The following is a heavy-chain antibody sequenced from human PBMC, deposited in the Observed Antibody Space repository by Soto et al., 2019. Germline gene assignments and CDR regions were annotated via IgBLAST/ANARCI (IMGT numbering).Heavy chain of an antibody. CDR3: ARRERAAGTDWWFDP. Sequence: SETLSLTCTVSGGSISSISFHWGWIRQPPGKGLEWIGSIYYSGSTYYSPSLKSRATISVDTSKNQFSLKLSSVTAADTAVYYCARRERAAGTDWWFDPWGQGTLVTVSS. D-gene: IGHD6-13*01. CDR2: IYYSGST. V-gene: IGHV4-39*01. J-gene: IGHJ5*02. CDR1: GGSISSISFH.